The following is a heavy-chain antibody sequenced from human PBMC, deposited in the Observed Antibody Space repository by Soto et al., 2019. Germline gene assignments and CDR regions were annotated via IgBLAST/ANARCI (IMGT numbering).Heavy chain of an antibody. CDR2: ISYDGSKK. J-gene: IGHJ4*02. V-gene: IGHV3-30-3*01. D-gene: IGHD2-2*01. CDR1: GFNLSSSA. CDR3: TRDRCSGTSCYSRY. Sequence: GGYLRLSCAASGFNLSSSAMNWVRQAPGKGLEWLSVISYDGSKKYYADSVKGRFTISRDDSKNTLYLQMHSLRADDTAVYYCTRDRCSGTSCYSRYWGQATLVTLS.